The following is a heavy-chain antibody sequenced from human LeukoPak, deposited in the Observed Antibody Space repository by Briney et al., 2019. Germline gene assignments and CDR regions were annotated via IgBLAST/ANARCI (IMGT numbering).Heavy chain of an antibody. D-gene: IGHD6-6*01. CDR2: ISWNSGSI. CDR1: GFTFDDYA. Sequence: GRSLRLSCAASGFTFDDYAIHWVRQAPGKGLEWVSGISWNSGSIGYADSVKGRFTISRDNAKNSLYLQMNSLRAEDTAVYYCARDRGRTEYSSSPDYWGQGTLVTVSS. V-gene: IGHV3-9*01. CDR3: ARDRGRTEYSSSPDY. J-gene: IGHJ4*02.